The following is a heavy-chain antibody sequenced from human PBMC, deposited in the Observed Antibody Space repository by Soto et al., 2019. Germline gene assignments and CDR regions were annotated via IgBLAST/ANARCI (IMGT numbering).Heavy chain of an antibody. J-gene: IGHJ6*03. CDR1: GGSFSDYY. V-gene: IGHV4-34*01. CDR3: ARGLVATITLYYYYYMDV. D-gene: IGHD5-12*01. CDR2: INHSGST. Sequence: SETLSLTCAVYGGSFSDYYWSWIRQPPGKGLEWIGEINHSGSTNYNPSLKSRVTIPVDTSKTQFSLKLSSVTAADTAVYYCARGLVATITLYYYYYMDVWDKGTTVTVSS.